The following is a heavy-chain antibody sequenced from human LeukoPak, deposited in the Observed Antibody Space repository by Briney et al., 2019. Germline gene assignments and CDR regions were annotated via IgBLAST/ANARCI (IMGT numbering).Heavy chain of an antibody. V-gene: IGHV4-31*01. CDR2: IFYTGIT. CDR1: GRSIRSATYY. CDR3: ARVRENCSGGSCYYGMDV. Sequence: PAEPLSLTCTVSGRSIRSATYYWTWIRQRPGKGLEWFGYIFYTGITNYNPSLMSLVTISVDTSKNLFSLKLSSVSAADTAIYYCARVRENCSGGSCYYGMDVWGQGTTVTVSS. J-gene: IGHJ6*02. D-gene: IGHD2-15*01.